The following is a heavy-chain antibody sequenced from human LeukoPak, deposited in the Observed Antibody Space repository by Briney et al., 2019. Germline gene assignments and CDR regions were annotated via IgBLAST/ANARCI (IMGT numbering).Heavy chain of an antibody. CDR1: GYTFTSYA. D-gene: IGHD1-26*01. Sequence: ASVKVSCKASGYTFTSYAMHWVRQAPGQRLEWMGWINAGNGNTKYSQKFQGRVTITRDTSASTAYMELSSLRSEDTAVYYCAREIVASRWVPGMDVWGQGTTVTVSS. V-gene: IGHV1-3*01. CDR3: AREIVASRWVPGMDV. CDR2: INAGNGNT. J-gene: IGHJ6*02.